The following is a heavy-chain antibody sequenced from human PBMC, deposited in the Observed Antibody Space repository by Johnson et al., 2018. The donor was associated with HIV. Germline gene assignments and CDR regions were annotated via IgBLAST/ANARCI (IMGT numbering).Heavy chain of an antibody. Sequence: VQLVESGGGSVQPGGSLTLSCAASGFTFSNACMSWVRQAPGKGLEWVGRIKSKTDCGTTDYAAPVKGRFTISRDDSKNTLYLQMNSLRAEDTAVYYCARDMDIWGQGTMVTVSS. CDR1: GFTFSNAC. CDR2: IKSKTDCGTT. V-gene: IGHV3-15*01. J-gene: IGHJ3*02. CDR3: ARDMDI.